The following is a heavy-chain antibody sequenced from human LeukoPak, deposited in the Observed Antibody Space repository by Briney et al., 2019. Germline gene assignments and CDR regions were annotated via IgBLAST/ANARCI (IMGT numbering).Heavy chain of an antibody. CDR3: ARDQYSYAHAAH. CDR2: IYSGGTT. CDR1: GFTFSNYA. J-gene: IGHJ4*02. D-gene: IGHD5-18*01. Sequence: GGSLRLSCAASGFTFSNYAMSWVRQAPGKGLEWVSVIYSGGTTYYADSVKGRFTISRDNSKNTLHLQMNSLRAEDTAVYYCARDQYSYAHAAHWGQGTLVTVSS. V-gene: IGHV3-66*01.